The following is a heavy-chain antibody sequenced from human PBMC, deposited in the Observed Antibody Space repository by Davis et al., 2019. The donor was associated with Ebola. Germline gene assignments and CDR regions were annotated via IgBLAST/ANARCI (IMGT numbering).Heavy chain of an antibody. CDR3: ARDLIILGGMAG. CDR1: GFTFSSYA. CDR2: ISYDGSNK. J-gene: IGHJ6*02. V-gene: IGHV3-30-3*01. D-gene: IGHD2-8*01. Sequence: GESLKISCAASGFTFSSYAMHWVRQAPGKGLGRVAVISYDGSNKYYADSVKGRFIISRDNSKNTLYLQMNSLRDEDTAVYYCARDLIILGGMAGWGQGTTVTVSS.